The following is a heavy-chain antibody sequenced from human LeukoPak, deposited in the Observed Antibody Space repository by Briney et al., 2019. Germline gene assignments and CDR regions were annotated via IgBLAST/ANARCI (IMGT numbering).Heavy chain of an antibody. Sequence: GGSLRLSCAASGFTFSSYAMSWVRQAPGKGREWVSAISGSGGSTWYTDSVKGRFTISRDYSKNTLYLQMNSLRAEDTAVYYCAKDQVPTIRFLGDYWCQGTLVTVSS. V-gene: IGHV3-23*01. CDR2: ISGSGGST. D-gene: IGHD5-12*01. J-gene: IGHJ4*02. CDR1: GFTFSSYA. CDR3: AKDQVPTIRFLGDY.